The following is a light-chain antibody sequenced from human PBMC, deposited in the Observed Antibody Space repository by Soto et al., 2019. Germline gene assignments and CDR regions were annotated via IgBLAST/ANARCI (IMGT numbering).Light chain of an antibody. J-gene: IGLJ1*01. Sequence: QSALTQPASVSGSPGQSITISCTGTSSDVGGYNYVSWYQHHPGQAPKLIIYDVSNRPSGVSIRFSGSNSDNTASLTISGLQPEDEADYHCSSYTTSNTRQIVFGTGTKVTVL. CDR1: SSDVGGYNY. V-gene: IGLV2-14*03. CDR3: SSYTTSNTRQIV. CDR2: DVS.